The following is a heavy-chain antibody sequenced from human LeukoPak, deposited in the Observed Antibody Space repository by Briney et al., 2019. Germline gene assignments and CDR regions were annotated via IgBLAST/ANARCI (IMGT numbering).Heavy chain of an antibody. J-gene: IGHJ6*02. CDR3: ARTLYCSSTSCYGHYYYYGMDV. D-gene: IGHD2-2*01. V-gene: IGHV1-2*02. Sequence: ASVKVSCKASGYTFTGYYMHWVRQAPGQGLEWMGWINPNSGGTNYAQKFQGRVTMTRDTSISTAYMELSRLRSDDTAVYYCARTLYCSSTSCYGHYYYYGMDVWGQGTTVPVSS. CDR1: GYTFTGYY. CDR2: INPNSGGT.